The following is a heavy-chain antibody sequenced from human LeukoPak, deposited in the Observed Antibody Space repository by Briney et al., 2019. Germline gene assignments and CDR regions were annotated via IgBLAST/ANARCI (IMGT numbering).Heavy chain of an antibody. CDR1: GFTFSSYG. CDR3: AKSGQLAFGNDY. D-gene: IGHD6-13*01. J-gene: IGHJ4*02. V-gene: IGHV3-33*06. Sequence: GRSLRLSCAASGFTFSSYGMHWVRQAPGKGLEWVAVIWYDGSNKYYADSVKGRFTISRDNSKNTLYLQMNSLRAEDTAVYYCAKSGQLAFGNDYWGQGTLVTVSS. CDR2: IWYDGSNK.